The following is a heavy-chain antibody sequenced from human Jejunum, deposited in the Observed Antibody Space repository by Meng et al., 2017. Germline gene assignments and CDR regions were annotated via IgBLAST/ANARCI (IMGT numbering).Heavy chain of an antibody. J-gene: IGHJ4*02. Sequence: EAPGPGLVKPTATLSLTCAVSGGSITTDWWNWVRQPPGKGLEWIGEIWHSGASNYNPSLRSRVTISVDKSKNQLSLELASLTAADTAVYYCARGATGTRPFDYWGQGTLVTVSS. CDR2: IWHSGAS. D-gene: IGHD5-12*01. CDR1: GGSITTDW. V-gene: IGHV4-4*02. CDR3: ARGATGTRPFDY.